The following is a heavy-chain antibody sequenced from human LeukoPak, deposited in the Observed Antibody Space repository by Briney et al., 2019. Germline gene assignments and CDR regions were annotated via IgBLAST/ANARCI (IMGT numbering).Heavy chain of an antibody. Sequence: GGSLRLSCAASGFTFSSYGMHWVRQAPGKGLEWVAFILYDGTSKYYADSVKGRFTISRDNSKNTLYLQMNSLRAEDTAVYYCAKRVAGTYHFDYWGQGTLVTVSS. CDR3: AKRVAGTYHFDY. D-gene: IGHD6-19*01. CDR2: ILYDGTSK. CDR1: GFTFSSYG. J-gene: IGHJ4*02. V-gene: IGHV3-30*02.